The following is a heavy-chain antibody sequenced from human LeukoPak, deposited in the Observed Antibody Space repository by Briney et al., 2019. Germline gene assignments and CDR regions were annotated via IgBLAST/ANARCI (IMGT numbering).Heavy chain of an antibody. V-gene: IGHV3-21*01. J-gene: IGHJ4*02. Sequence: GGPLRLSCAASGFTLSSYSMNWVRQAPGKGLEWVSSISSSSTYIYYADSVKGRFTVSRDNAKNSLYLQMNSLRAEDTAVYFCASQYTSSRIFDDWGQGTLVTVSS. CDR2: ISSSSTYI. CDR1: GFTLSSYS. CDR3: ASQYTSSRIFDD. D-gene: IGHD6-13*01.